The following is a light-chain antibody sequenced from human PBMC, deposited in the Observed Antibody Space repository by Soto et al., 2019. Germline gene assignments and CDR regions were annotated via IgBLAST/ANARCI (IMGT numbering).Light chain of an antibody. CDR2: STD. CDR1: PGTVTSGHY. V-gene: IGLV7-43*01. CDR3: LLYYGGAVV. J-gene: IGLJ2*01. Sequence: QAVVTQEPSLTVSPGGTVTLTCASLPGTVTSGHYPNWLQQKPGQSPRALIDSTDTRHSCTPARFSGSLLGGKAALTLSGVQPEDEADYYCLLYYGGAVVFGGGTKLTVL.